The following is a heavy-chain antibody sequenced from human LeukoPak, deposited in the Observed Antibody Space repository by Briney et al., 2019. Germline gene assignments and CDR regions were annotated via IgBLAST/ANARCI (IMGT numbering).Heavy chain of an antibody. Sequence: ASVKVSCKASGYTFTSYDINWVRQATGQGLEWMGWINANSGDTNYAQKFRGWVTMTRDTSLSTAYAELSRLRSDDTAVYYCARDGATVATPFFDYWGQGTLVTVSS. CDR3: ARDGATVATPFFDY. V-gene: IGHV1-2*04. J-gene: IGHJ4*02. CDR2: INANSGDT. CDR1: GYTFTSYD. D-gene: IGHD4-17*01.